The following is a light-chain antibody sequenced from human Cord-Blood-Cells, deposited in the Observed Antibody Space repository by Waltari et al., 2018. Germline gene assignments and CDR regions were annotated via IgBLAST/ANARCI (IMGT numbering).Light chain of an antibody. CDR3: SSYPSSSSVV. V-gene: IGLV2-14*01. CDR1: SSDVGGYNY. J-gene: IGLJ2*01. CDR2: DVS. Sequence: QSALTQPASVSGSPGQSITISCTGTSSDVGGYNYASWYQQHPGKAPKLKIYDVSKRSSGSSNRVSGPKSGNTASLTISGLQAEDEADYYCSSYPSSSSVVFGGGTKLTVL.